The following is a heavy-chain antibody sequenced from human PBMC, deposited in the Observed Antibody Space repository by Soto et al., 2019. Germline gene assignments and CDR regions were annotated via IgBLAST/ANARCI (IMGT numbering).Heavy chain of an antibody. D-gene: IGHD3-22*01. CDR1: GGSISSGDYY. CDR3: DRISGYYYYYFDY. J-gene: IGHJ4*02. CDR2: IYYSGST. Sequence: QVQLQESGPGLVKPSQTLSLTCTVSGGSISSGDYYWSWIRQPPGKGLEWIGYIYYSGSTYYNPSLSSRVTISGDTSENQFSLKLSSVTAADAAVYYCDRISGYYYYYFDYWGQGTLVTVSS. V-gene: IGHV4-30-4*01.